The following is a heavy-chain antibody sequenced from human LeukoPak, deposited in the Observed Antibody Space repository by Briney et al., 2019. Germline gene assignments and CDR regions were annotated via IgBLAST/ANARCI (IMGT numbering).Heavy chain of an antibody. Sequence: SETLSLTCTVSGGSISSGDYYWSWIRQPPGKGLEWIGYIYYSGSTYYNPSLKSRVTISVDTSKNQFSLKLSSVTAADTAVYYCAREGATGDPFDYWGQGTLVTVSS. D-gene: IGHD7-27*01. CDR3: AREGATGDPFDY. V-gene: IGHV4-30-4*02. CDR1: GGSISSGDYY. CDR2: IYYSGST. J-gene: IGHJ4*02.